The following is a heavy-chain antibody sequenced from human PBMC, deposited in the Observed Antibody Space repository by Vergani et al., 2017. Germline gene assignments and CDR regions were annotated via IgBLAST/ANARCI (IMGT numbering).Heavy chain of an antibody. D-gene: IGHD6-19*01. CDR3: AKDSGSGWYSEIDY. CDR1: GFTFSSYA. V-gene: IGHV3-23*01. CDR2: ISGSGGST. Sequence: EVQLLESGGGLVQPGGSLRLSCAASGFTFSSYAMSWVRQAPGKGLEWVSAISGSGGSTYSADSVKGRFTISRDNSKNTLYLQMNSLRAEDTAVYYCAKDSGSGWYSEIDYWGQGTLVTVSS. J-gene: IGHJ4*02.